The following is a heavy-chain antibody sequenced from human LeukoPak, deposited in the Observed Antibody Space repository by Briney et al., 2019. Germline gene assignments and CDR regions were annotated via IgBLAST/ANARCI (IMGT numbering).Heavy chain of an antibody. D-gene: IGHD1-26*01. Sequence: ASVKVSCKASGYTFTSYGISWVRQAPGQGLEWMGWIIAYNGNTNYAQKLQGRVTMTTDTSTSTAYMELRSLRSDDTAVYYCARVGSYAWSYYYGMDVWGQGTTVTVSS. J-gene: IGHJ6*02. V-gene: IGHV1-18*01. CDR3: ARVGSYAWSYYYGMDV. CDR1: GYTFTSYG. CDR2: IIAYNGNT.